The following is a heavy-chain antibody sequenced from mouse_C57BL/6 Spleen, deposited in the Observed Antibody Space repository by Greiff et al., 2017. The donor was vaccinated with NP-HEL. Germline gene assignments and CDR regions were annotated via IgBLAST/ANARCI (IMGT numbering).Heavy chain of an antibody. D-gene: IGHD4-1*01. CDR3: ARRGTGTLGYYFDY. J-gene: IGHJ2*01. V-gene: IGHV1-82*01. CDR1: GYAFSSSW. CDR2: IYPGDGDT. Sequence: QVQLKESGPELVKPGASVKISCKASGYAFSSSWMNWVKQRPGKGLEWIGRIYPGDGDTNYNGKFKGKATLTADKSSSTAYMQLSSLTSEDSAVYFCARRGTGTLGYYFDYWGQGTTLTVSS.